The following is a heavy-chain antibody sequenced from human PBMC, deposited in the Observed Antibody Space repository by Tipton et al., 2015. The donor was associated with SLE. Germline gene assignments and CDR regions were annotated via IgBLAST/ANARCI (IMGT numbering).Heavy chain of an antibody. CDR1: GFTFSTYW. CDR3: AKSDWFDP. V-gene: IGHV3-48*04. J-gene: IGHJ5*02. Sequence: SLRLSCAASGFTFSTYWMSWVRQAPGKGLEWVPHISISGNTIYYVDSVRGRFTISRDNAKNALYLQMNSLRTEDTAVYYCAKSDWFDPWGRGTLVIVSS. CDR2: ISISGNTI.